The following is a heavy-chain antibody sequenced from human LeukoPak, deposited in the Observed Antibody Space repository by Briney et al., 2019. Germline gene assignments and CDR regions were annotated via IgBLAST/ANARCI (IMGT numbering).Heavy chain of an antibody. Sequence: GGSLRLSCAASGFIFNTYSRNWVRQAPGKGLEWVSYISSSGGTMYYADSVKGRFTISRDNANNSLYLQLNSLTVEDTAVYYCARDLDYGLDYWGQRTLVTVSS. D-gene: IGHD4-17*01. CDR2: ISSSGGTM. CDR1: GFIFNTYS. CDR3: ARDLDYGLDY. V-gene: IGHV3-48*01. J-gene: IGHJ4*02.